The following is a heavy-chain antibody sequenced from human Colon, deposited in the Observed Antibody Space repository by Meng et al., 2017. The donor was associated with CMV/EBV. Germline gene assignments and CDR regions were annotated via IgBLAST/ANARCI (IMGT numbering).Heavy chain of an antibody. CDR2: IRYDESNE. J-gene: IGHJ4*02. Sequence: GGSLRLSCAASGFTVSSYGMHWVRQAPGKGLEWVAFIRYDESNEKYSDSVKGRFTISRDNSRNTLYLQMNSLRTEDTALYYCATTAGVARPFDYWGQGTLVTVSS. D-gene: IGHD2-15*01. CDR1: GFTVSSYG. CDR3: ATTAGVARPFDY. V-gene: IGHV3-30*02.